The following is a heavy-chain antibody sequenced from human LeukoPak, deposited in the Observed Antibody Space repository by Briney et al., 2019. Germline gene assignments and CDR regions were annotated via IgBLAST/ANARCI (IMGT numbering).Heavy chain of an antibody. V-gene: IGHV1-18*01. CDR3: ARQSTRLFNTGSYYPPPAYDY. D-gene: IGHD1-26*01. Sequence: ASVKVSCKASGYTFTSYGISWVRQAPGQGLEWMGWISTYNDNTNYAQKFQGRVTMTTDTSTSTAYMELRSLRSDDTAVYYCARQSTRLFNTGSYYPPPAYDYWGQGTLVIVSS. CDR1: GYTFTSYG. CDR2: ISTYNDNT. J-gene: IGHJ4*02.